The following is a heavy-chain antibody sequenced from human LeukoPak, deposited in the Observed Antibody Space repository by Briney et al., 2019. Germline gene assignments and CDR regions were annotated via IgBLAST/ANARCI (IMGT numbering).Heavy chain of an antibody. CDR1: GGTFSSYA. CDR3: ARDGRTVIAAAAEAPFDY. D-gene: IGHD6-13*01. J-gene: IGHJ4*02. CDR2: ISAYNGNT. Sequence: ASVKVSCKASGGTFSSYAISWVRQAPGQGLEWMGWISAYNGNTNYAQKLQGRVTMTTDTSTSTAYMELRSLRSDDTAVYYCARDGRTVIAAAAEAPFDYWGQGTLVTVSS. V-gene: IGHV1-18*01.